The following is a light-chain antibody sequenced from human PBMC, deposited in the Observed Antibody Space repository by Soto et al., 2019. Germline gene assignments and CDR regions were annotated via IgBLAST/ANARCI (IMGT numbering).Light chain of an antibody. CDR1: QSISSY. CDR3: QQSYSTTIT. J-gene: IGKJ5*01. V-gene: IGKV1-39*01. Sequence: DIHMTQSPSSLSASVGNRVTLTCRASQSISSYLNWYQQKKGKAPKLLIYAASSLQSGVPSRFSGSGSGTDFNLTISSLQTEDFATYYCQQSYSTTITFGQGTRLEIK. CDR2: AAS.